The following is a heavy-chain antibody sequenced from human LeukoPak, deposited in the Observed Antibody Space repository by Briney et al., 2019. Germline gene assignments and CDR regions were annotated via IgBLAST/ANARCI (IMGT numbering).Heavy chain of an antibody. CDR1: GGSFSGYY. J-gene: IGHJ4*02. Sequence: SETLSLTCAVYGGSFSGYYWSWFRQPPGKGLEWIGEINHSGSTNYNPSLKSRVTISVDTSKNQFSLKLSSVTAADTAVYYCARVRGVSGPWGQGTLVTVSS. CDR2: INHSGST. CDR3: ARVRGVSGP. V-gene: IGHV4-34*01. D-gene: IGHD3-10*01.